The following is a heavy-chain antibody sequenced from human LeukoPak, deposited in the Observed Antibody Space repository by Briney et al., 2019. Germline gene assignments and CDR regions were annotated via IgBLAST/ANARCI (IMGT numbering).Heavy chain of an antibody. Sequence: PSETLSLTCAVYGGSFSGYYWSWLRQPPGKGLEWIGEINHSGSTNYNPSLKSRVTISVDKSKNQFSLKLNSVTAADTAVYYCARTGRKSHWFDPWGQGTLVTVSS. D-gene: IGHD1-1*01. CDR2: INHSGST. CDR1: GGSFSGYY. J-gene: IGHJ5*02. V-gene: IGHV4-34*01. CDR3: ARTGRKSHWFDP.